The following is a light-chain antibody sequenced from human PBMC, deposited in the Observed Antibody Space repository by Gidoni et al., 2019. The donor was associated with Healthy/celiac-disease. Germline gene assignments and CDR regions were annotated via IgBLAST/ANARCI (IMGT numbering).Light chain of an antibody. J-gene: IGKJ3*01. CDR1: QIISSY. V-gene: IGKV1-39*01. CDR2: AAS. Sequence: DIQLTLYPSSLSASVGDRVTLTWRASQIISSYLTWYQQKPGKAPKLLIYAASSLKSGVPSRFSGSGSGTDFTLTISSLQPEDFATYYCQQSYSTPFTFXPXTKVDIK. CDR3: QQSYSTPFT.